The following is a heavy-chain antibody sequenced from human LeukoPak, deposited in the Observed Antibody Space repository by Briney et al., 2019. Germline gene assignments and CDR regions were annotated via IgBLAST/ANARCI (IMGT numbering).Heavy chain of an antibody. V-gene: IGHV7-4-1*02. CDR2: INTNTGNP. D-gene: IGHD3-10*01. Sequence: ASVKVSCKASGYTFTSYAMNWVRQAPGQGLEWVGWINTNTGNPTYAQGFTGRFVFSLDTSASTAYLQISSLKAEGTAVYCCARATGGVVWFGDLRFDPWGQGTLVTVSS. CDR1: GYTFTSYA. J-gene: IGHJ5*02. CDR3: ARATGGVVWFGDLRFDP.